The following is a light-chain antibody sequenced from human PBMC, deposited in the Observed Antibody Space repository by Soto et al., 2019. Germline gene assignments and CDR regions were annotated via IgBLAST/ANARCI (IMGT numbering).Light chain of an antibody. J-gene: IGLJ3*02. CDR1: SSHVGGYNY. Sequence: QSALTQPRSVSGSPGQSVTISCTGTSSHVGGYNYVSWYQQYPGKAPKLMTYDVSKRPSGIPDRFSGSKSGNTASLTISGLQAEDEADYYCCSYAGSYIWVFGGGTKLTVL. V-gene: IGLV2-11*01. CDR3: CSYAGSYIWV. CDR2: DVS.